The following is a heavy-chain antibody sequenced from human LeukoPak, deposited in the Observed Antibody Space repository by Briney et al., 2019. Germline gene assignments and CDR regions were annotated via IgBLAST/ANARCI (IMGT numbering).Heavy chain of an antibody. D-gene: IGHD2-15*01. CDR3: ARGRYCSADICSGGDAFDI. Sequence: SETLSLTCTVSGGSINNYYWSWIRRPAGKGLEWIGRIYTRGSTNYNPSLKSRVAMSVDTSKNQFSLKLSSVTAADTAVYYCARGRYCSADICSGGDAFDIWGQGTMVSVSS. V-gene: IGHV4-4*07. J-gene: IGHJ3*02. CDR1: GGSINNYY. CDR2: IYTRGST.